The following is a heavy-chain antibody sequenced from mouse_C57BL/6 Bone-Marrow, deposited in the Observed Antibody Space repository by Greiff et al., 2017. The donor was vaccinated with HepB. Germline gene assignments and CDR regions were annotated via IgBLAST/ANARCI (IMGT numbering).Heavy chain of an antibody. CDR3: ASYNYGSSYEAY. J-gene: IGHJ3*01. Sequence: VQLQQPGAELVKPGASVKLSCKASGYTFTSYWMHWVKQKPGQGLEWIGMIHPNSGSTNYNEKFKSKATLTVYKSSSTAYMQLSSLTSEDSAVYFSASYNYGSSYEAYCGPGTLVTVSA. CDR2: IHPNSGST. CDR1: GYTFTSYW. V-gene: IGHV1-64*01. D-gene: IGHD1-1*01.